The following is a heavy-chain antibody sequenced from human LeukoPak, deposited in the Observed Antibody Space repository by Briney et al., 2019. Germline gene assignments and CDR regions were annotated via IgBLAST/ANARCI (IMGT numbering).Heavy chain of an antibody. J-gene: IGHJ3*02. CDR1: GFTFSSYA. CDR2: ISGSGGST. CDR3: AKGTYSGSYYGAFDI. V-gene: IGHV3-23*01. D-gene: IGHD1-26*01. Sequence: PGGSLRLSCAASGFTFSSYAMSWVRQAPGKGLEWASAISGSGGSTYYADSVKGRFTISRDNSKNTLYLQMNSLRAEDTAVYYCAKGTYSGSYYGAFDIWGQGTMVTVSS.